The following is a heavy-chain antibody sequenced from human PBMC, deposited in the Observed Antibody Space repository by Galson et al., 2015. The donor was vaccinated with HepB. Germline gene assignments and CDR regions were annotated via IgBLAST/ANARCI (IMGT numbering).Heavy chain of an antibody. CDR1: GYTFTGYY. CDR3: ARTSPYGGATSMDV. V-gene: IGHV1-2*04. D-gene: IGHD4-23*01. Sequence: SVKVSCRASGYTFTGYYMHWVRQAPGQGLEWMGWINPNSGGTNYAQKFQGWVTMTRDTSISTAYMELSRLRSDDTAVYYCARTSPYGGATSMDVWGQGTTVTVSS. J-gene: IGHJ6*02. CDR2: INPNSGGT.